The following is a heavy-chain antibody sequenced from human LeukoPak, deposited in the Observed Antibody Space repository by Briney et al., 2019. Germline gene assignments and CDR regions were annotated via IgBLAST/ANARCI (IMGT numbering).Heavy chain of an antibody. CDR3: ARVGAVAGTGYFQH. D-gene: IGHD6-19*01. V-gene: IGHV3-21*01. CDR2: ISSSSSYI. CDR1: GFTFSSYS. J-gene: IGHJ1*01. Sequence: GGSLRLSCAASGFTFSSYSMNWVRQAPGKGLEWVSSISSSSSYIYYADSEKGRFTISRDNAKNSLYLQMNSLRAEDTAVYYCARVGAVAGTGYFQHWGQGTLVTVSS.